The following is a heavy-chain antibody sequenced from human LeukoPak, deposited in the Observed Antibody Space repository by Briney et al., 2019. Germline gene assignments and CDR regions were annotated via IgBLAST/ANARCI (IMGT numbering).Heavy chain of an antibody. CDR2: MNPNSGNT. D-gene: IGHD3-10*01. Sequence: ASVKVSCKASGYTFTSYDINWVRQATGQGLEWMGWMNPNSGNTNYAQKLQGRVTMTTDTSTSTAYMELRSLRSDDTAVYYCARDLRTMVRGVIAIWGQGTMVTVSS. CDR3: ARDLRTMVRGVIAI. V-gene: IGHV1-18*01. CDR1: GYTFTSYD. J-gene: IGHJ3*02.